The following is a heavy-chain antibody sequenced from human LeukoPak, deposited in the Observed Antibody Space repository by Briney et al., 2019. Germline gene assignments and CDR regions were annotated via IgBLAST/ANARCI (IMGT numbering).Heavy chain of an antibody. CDR2: ISAYNGNT. CDR1: GYTFTSYG. V-gene: IGHV1-18*01. Sequence: ASVKVSCKASGYTFTSYGISWVRQAPGQGLEWMGWISAYNGNTNYAQKLQGRVTMTTDTSTSTAYMELRSLRSDDTAVYYCARETTSLGYANYYYYMDVWGKGTTVTISS. CDR3: ARETTSLGYANYYYYMDV. J-gene: IGHJ6*03. D-gene: IGHD2-2*01.